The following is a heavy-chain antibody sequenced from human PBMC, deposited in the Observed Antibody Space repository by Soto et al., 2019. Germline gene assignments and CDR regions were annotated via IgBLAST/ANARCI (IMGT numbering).Heavy chain of an antibody. CDR1: GGSISSSSYY. J-gene: IGHJ5*02. CDR3: ARRSGYCSGGSCYLFFDP. D-gene: IGHD2-15*01. CDR2: IYYSGST. V-gene: IGHV4-39*01. Sequence: QLQLQESGPGLVKPSETLSLTCTVSGGSISSSSYYWGWIRQPPGKGLEWIGSIYYSGSTYYNPSLKSRVTISVDTSKNQFSLKLSSVTAADTAVYYWARRSGYCSGGSCYLFFDPWGQGTLVTVSS.